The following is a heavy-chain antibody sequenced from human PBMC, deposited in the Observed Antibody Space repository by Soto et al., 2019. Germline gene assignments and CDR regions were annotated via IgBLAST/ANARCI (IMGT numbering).Heavy chain of an antibody. CDR1: GFTFSNYG. V-gene: IGHV3-33*01. J-gene: IGHJ6*02. D-gene: IGHD1-26*01. CDR3: ASDLVGASDSYGLDV. Sequence: GGSLRLSCAASGFTFSNYGMHWFRQAPGKGLEWVAIIWHDGNNKYYADSVRGRFIISRDNSKNRLYLQMNSLRAEDTAVYYCASDLVGASDSYGLDVWGQGTPVTVSS. CDR2: IWHDGNNK.